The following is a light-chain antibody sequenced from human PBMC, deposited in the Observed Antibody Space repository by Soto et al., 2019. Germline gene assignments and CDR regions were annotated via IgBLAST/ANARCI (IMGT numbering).Light chain of an antibody. CDR2: EVS. CDR3: CSYAGSSTYV. Sequence: QSALTQPASVSGSPGQSITISCTGTSSDVGTYHLVSWYQQHPGKAPKFMIYEVSKRPSGVSNRFSGSKSGNTASLTISGLQPEDEADYYCCSYAGSSTYVFGTGTKLTVL. J-gene: IGLJ1*01. V-gene: IGLV2-23*02. CDR1: SSDVGTYHL.